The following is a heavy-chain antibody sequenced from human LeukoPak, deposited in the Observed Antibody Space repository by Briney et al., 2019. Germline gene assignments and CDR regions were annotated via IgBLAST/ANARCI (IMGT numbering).Heavy chain of an antibody. CDR2: IEYDGSEK. Sequence: GGSLRLSCVVSGFSLSAFWMSWVRQAPGKGLECVATIEYDGSEKYYVDSVKGRFTISRDNTKNSLFLQMNSLRAEDTATYYCARTNLFDYWGQGTLVTVSS. CDR3: ARTNLFDY. V-gene: IGHV3-7*03. CDR1: GFSLSAFW. J-gene: IGHJ4*02.